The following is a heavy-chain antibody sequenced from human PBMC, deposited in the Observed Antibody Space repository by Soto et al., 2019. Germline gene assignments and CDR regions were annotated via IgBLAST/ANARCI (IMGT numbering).Heavy chain of an antibody. D-gene: IGHD2-8*01. CDR1: GYTFTGYY. V-gene: IGHV1-2*04. CDR2: INPNSGGT. J-gene: IGHJ3*02. CDR3: ATCTNGVCSDGAFDI. Sequence: GPSVKVSCKASGYTFTGYYMHWVRQAPGQGLEWMGWINPNSGGTNYAQKFQGWVTMTRDTSISTAYMELSRLRSDDTAVYYCATCTNGVCSDGAFDIWGQGTMVTVSS.